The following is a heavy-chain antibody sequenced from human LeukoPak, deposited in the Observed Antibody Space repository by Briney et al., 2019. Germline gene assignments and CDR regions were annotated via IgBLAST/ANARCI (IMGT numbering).Heavy chain of an antibody. J-gene: IGHJ4*02. CDR2: IHHTGET. CDR3: ARHDIVVVPAATELDY. CDR1: DYSISSGYY. V-gene: IGHV4-38-2*01. Sequence: SETLSLTCAVSDYSISSGYYWSWMRQPPGKGLEWIATIHHTGETYYNPSLKSRVTISVDTSKNQFSLKLSSVTAADTAVYYCARHDIVVVPAATELDYWGQGTLVTVSS. D-gene: IGHD2-2*01.